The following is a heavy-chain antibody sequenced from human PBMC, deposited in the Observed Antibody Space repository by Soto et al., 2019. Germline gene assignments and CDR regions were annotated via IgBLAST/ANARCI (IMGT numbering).Heavy chain of an antibody. CDR3: AKDRSIVVVVAATTNYYGMDV. D-gene: IGHD2-15*01. Sequence: EVQLLESGGGLVQPGGSLRLSCAASGFTFSSYAMSWVRQAQGKGLEWVSAISGSGGSTYYADSVKGRFTISRDNSKNTLYLQMNSLRAEDTAVYYCAKDRSIVVVVAATTNYYGMDVWGQGTTVTVSS. J-gene: IGHJ6*02. CDR2: ISGSGGST. CDR1: GFTFSSYA. V-gene: IGHV3-23*01.